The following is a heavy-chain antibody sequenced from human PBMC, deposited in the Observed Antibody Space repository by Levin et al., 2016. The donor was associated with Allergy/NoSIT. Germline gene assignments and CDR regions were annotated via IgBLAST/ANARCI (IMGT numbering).Heavy chain of an antibody. CDR2: ISYDGSDK. J-gene: IGHJ4*02. V-gene: IGHV3-30*18. CDR3: AKSYYDSSGYYYIFDY. D-gene: IGHD3-22*01. Sequence: VRQAPGKGLEWVAFISYDGSDKYYADSVKGRFTISRDNSKNTLYLQMNSLRAEDTAVYYCAKSYYDSSGYYYIFDYWGQGTLVTVSS.